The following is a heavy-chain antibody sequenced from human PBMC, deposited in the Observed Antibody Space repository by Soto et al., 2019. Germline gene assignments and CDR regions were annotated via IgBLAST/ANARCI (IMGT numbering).Heavy chain of an antibody. J-gene: IGHJ4*02. V-gene: IGHV1-46*01. CDR1: GYTFTSYY. D-gene: IGHD6-19*01. Sequence: QVQLEQSGAEVKKPGASMKVSCQASGYTFTSYYIHWVRQAPGQGLEWMGVSHVGPDTTMYAQKFQGRVTMTRDTSTSTGYMELSSLISADPAVYFCARESSGTQYFDYWGQGTLVTVSS. CDR3: ARESSGTQYFDY. CDR2: SHVGPDTT.